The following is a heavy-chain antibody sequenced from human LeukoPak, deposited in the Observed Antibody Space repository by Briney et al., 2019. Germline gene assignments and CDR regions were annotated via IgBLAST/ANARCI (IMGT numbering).Heavy chain of an antibody. Sequence: ASVKVSCKASGYTFTSYGISWVRQAPGQGLEWMGWISAYNGNTNYAQKLQGRVTMTTDTSTSTAYMELRSLRSDDTAVYYCARDYYDILTGYYRWGYYFDYWGQGTLVTVSS. V-gene: IGHV1-18*01. CDR1: GYTFTSYG. CDR3: ARDYYDILTGYYRWGYYFDY. CDR2: ISAYNGNT. J-gene: IGHJ4*02. D-gene: IGHD3-9*01.